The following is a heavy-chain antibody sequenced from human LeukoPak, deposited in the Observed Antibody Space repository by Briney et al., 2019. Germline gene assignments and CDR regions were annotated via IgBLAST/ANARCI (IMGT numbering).Heavy chain of an antibody. CDR1: GFTFGSYS. V-gene: IGHV3-48*01. CDR2: ISSSSSTI. CDR3: AREVWYSSSSDYYYYYMDV. Sequence: GGSLRLSCAASGFTFGSYSMNWVRQAPGKGLEWVSYISSSSSTIYYADSVKGRFTISRDNAKNSLYLQMNSLRAEDTAVYYCAREVWYSSSSDYYYYYMDVWGKGTTVTVSS. D-gene: IGHD6-13*01. J-gene: IGHJ6*03.